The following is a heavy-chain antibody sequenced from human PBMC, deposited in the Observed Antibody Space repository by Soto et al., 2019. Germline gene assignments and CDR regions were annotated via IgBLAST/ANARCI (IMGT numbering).Heavy chain of an antibody. CDR3: ARAQNYDLDY. D-gene: IGHD5-12*01. CDR1: GGSFSGYY. V-gene: IGHV4-34*01. Sequence: PSETLSLTCAVYGGSFSGYYWSWIRQPPGKGLEWIGEINHSGSTNYNPSLKSRVTISVDTSKNQFSLKLSSVTAADTAVYYCARAQNYDLDYWGQGTLVTVSS. CDR2: INHSGST. J-gene: IGHJ4*02.